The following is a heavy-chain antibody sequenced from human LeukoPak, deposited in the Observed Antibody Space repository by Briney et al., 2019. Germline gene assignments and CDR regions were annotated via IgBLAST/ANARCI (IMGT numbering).Heavy chain of an antibody. V-gene: IGHV3-23*01. Sequence: GGSLRLSCAASGFTFSNSAMSWVRQAPGKGLEWVSTISGSGGSTYYADSVKGRFTISRDNSKSTLYLQINSLRAEDTAVYYCARGGGPYSYGYDYWGQGTLVTISS. CDR2: ISGSGGST. J-gene: IGHJ4*02. CDR3: ARGGGPYSYGYDY. CDR1: GFTFSNSA. D-gene: IGHD5-18*01.